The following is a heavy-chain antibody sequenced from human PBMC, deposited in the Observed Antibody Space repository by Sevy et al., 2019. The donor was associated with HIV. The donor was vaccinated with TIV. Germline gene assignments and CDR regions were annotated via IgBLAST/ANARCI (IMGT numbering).Heavy chain of an antibody. CDR3: ARAYYYDSSSYSGLDY. V-gene: IGHV1-2*02. Sequence: ASVKVSCKASGYTFTGYYMHWVRQAPGQGLEWMGWINPNSGGTNYAQKFQGRVTMTRDTSISTAYMELSRLRSDDTAVYYCARAYYYDSSSYSGLDYWGQGTLVIVSS. CDR2: INPNSGGT. D-gene: IGHD3-22*01. J-gene: IGHJ4*02. CDR1: GYTFTGYY.